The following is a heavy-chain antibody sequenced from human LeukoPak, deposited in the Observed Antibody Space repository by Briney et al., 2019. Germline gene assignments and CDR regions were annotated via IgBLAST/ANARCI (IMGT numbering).Heavy chain of an antibody. CDR3: ARYCDSTSCYSPLYYMDV. Sequence: ASVKVSCKASIYTLSDYYLHWVRQAPGRGLEWMGWISSYNDNTHYAQKLQGRVTMTTDTSTSAAYMELRSLRSDDTAVYYCARYCDSTSCYSPLYYMDVWGKGTTVTVSS. J-gene: IGHJ6*03. D-gene: IGHD2-2*02. V-gene: IGHV1-18*04. CDR1: IYTLSDYY. CDR2: ISSYNDNT.